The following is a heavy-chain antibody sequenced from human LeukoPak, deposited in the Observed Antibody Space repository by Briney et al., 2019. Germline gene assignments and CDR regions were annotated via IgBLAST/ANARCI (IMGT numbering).Heavy chain of an antibody. CDR1: GFTFSSS. CDR3: ARGRWLRNYNWFDP. Sequence: GGSLRLSCAASGFTFSSSMHWVRQAPGKGLEYVSAISSNGDSTYYANSVKGRFTISRDNSKNTLYLQMGSLRAEDMAVYYCARGRWLRNYNWFDPWGQGTLVTVSS. D-gene: IGHD5-12*01. V-gene: IGHV3-64*01. J-gene: IGHJ5*02. CDR2: ISSNGDST.